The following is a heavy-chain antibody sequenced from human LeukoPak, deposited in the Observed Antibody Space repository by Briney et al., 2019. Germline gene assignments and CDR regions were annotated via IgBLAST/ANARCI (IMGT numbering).Heavy chain of an antibody. CDR3: ARGRITILGVALNWFDP. CDR2: IYYSGST. V-gene: IGHV4-39*07. D-gene: IGHD3-3*01. J-gene: IGHJ5*02. CDR1: GGSISSSSYY. Sequence: SETLSLTCTVSGGSISSSSYYWGWIRQPPGKGLEWIGSIYYSGSTYYNPSLKSRVTISVDTSKNQFSLKLSSVTAADTAVYYCARGRITILGVALNWFDPWGQGTLVTVSS.